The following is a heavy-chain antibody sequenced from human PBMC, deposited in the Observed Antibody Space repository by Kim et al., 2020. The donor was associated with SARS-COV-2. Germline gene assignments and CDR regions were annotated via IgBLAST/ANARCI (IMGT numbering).Heavy chain of an antibody. V-gene: IGHV1-2*06. J-gene: IGHJ6*03. D-gene: IGHD1-7*01. CDR3: AREGRGLELRYYYYYMDV. Sequence: ASVKVSCKASGYTFTGYYMHWVRQAPGQGLEWMGRINPNSGGTNYAQKFQGRVTMTRDTSISTAYMELSRLRSDDTAVYYCAREGRGLELRYYYYYMDVWGKGTTVTVSS. CDR2: INPNSGGT. CDR1: GYTFTGYY.